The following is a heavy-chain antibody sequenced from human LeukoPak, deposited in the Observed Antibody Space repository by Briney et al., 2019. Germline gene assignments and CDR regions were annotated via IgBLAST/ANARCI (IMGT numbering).Heavy chain of an antibody. J-gene: IGHJ4*02. V-gene: IGHV4-34*01. D-gene: IGHD3-16*02. CDR1: GGSFSGYY. CDR2: INHSGST. CDR3: ASSGYVWGSYRPFDY. Sequence: PSETLSLTCAVYGGSFSGYYWSWIRQPPGKGLEWIGEINHSGSTNYNPSLKSRVTISVDTSKNQFSLKLSSVTAADTAVYYCASSGYVWGSYRPFDYWGQGTLVTVSS.